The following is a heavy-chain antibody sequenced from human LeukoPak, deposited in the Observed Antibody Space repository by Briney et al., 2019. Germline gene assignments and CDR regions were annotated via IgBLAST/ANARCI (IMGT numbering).Heavy chain of an antibody. J-gene: IGHJ4*02. CDR3: AKDREDFWSGYYSPSDY. CDR2: ISGSGGST. V-gene: IGHV3-23*01. CDR1: AFTFSSYA. D-gene: IGHD3-3*01. Sequence: HTGGSLRLSCAASAFTFSSYAMSWVRQAPGKGLEWVSAISGSGGSTYYADSVKGRFTISRDNSKNTLYLQMNSLRAEDTAVYYCAKDREDFWSGYYSPSDYWGQGTLVTVSS.